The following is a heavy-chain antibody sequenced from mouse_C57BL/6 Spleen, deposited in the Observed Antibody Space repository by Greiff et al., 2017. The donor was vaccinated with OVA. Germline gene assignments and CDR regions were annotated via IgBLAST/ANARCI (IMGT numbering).Heavy chain of an antibody. V-gene: IGHV2-6*03. J-gene: IGHJ4*01. CDR2: IWCDGST. CDR3: ARRGGERAMDY. Sequence: QVQLKESGPGLVAPSQSLSITCTVSGFSLTSHGVHWVRQPPGKGLEWLVVIWCDGSTTYNSALKSRLSISKDNSKSQVFLKMNGLQTDDTAMYYCARRGGERAMDYWGQGTSVTVSS. D-gene: IGHD2-13*01. CDR1: GFSLTSHG.